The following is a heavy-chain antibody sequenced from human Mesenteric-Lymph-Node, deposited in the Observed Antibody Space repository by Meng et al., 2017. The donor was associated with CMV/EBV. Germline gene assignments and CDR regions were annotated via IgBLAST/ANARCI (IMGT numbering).Heavy chain of an antibody. D-gene: IGHD6-19*01. J-gene: IGHJ4*02. V-gene: IGHV1-46*04. Sequence: SGYAFSSYYIPWVRQATGQGLEWMGIINPSGGSTLYAQKLQGRVTMTGDTSTTTVYMELSSLRSEDTAVYYCASNSIAVAGTGDLDYWGQGTLVTVSS. CDR3: ASNSIAVAGTGDLDY. CDR1: GYAFSSYY. CDR2: INPSGGST.